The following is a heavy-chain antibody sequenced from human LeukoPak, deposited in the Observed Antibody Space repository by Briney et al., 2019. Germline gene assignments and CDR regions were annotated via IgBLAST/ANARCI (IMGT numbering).Heavy chain of an antibody. CDR1: GGSISTYY. Sequence: SETLSLTCTVSGGSISTYYWSWDRQPPGKGLEWIGYIYYSGGTNYNPSLKSRVTISVDTSKNQFSLKLSSVTAADTAVYYCARGGWYSSSWSFDYWGQGTLVTVSS. CDR3: ARGGWYSSSWSFDY. V-gene: IGHV4-59*01. CDR2: IYYSGGT. D-gene: IGHD6-13*01. J-gene: IGHJ4*02.